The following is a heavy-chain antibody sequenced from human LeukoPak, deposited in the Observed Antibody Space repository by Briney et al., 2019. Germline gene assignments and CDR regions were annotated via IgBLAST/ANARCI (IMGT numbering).Heavy chain of an antibody. CDR3: ARGVGDLGDY. Sequence: GASVKVSCKASGYTFTSYDINWVRQATGQGLEWMGWMSPNSGNTDYAQKFQGRVTMTRNASISTAYMELSSLRSEDTAVYYCARGVGDLGDYWGQGTLVTVSS. J-gene: IGHJ4*02. V-gene: IGHV1-8*01. CDR1: GYTFTSYD. CDR2: MSPNSGNT. D-gene: IGHD3-16*01.